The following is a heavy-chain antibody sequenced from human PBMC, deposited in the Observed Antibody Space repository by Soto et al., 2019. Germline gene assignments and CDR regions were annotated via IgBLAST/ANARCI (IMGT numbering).Heavy chain of an antibody. Sequence: GESLKNSCKGSGYSFTSYWVGWLRQMPGKGLEWMGIIYPGDSDTRYSPSFQGQVTISADKSISTAYLQWSSLKASDTAMYYCARSSTVTMDYWGQGTLVTVSS. CDR2: IYPGDSDT. J-gene: IGHJ4*02. V-gene: IGHV5-51*01. CDR3: ARSSTVTMDY. D-gene: IGHD4-4*01. CDR1: GYSFTSYW.